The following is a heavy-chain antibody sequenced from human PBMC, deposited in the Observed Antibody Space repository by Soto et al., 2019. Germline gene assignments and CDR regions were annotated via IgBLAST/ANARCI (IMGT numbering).Heavy chain of an antibody. Sequence: GVSVKVSCKASGYTFTSYGISWVRQAPGQGLEWMGWISAYNGNTNYAQKLQGRVTMTTDTSTSIAYMELRSLRSDDTAVYYCARDVLLSRPLSFDYWGQGTLVTVSS. CDR1: GYTFTSYG. CDR3: ARDVLLSRPLSFDY. CDR2: ISAYNGNT. V-gene: IGHV1-18*01. J-gene: IGHJ4*02.